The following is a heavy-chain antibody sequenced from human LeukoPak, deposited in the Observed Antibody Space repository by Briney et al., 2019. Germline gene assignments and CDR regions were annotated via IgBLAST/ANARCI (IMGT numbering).Heavy chain of an antibody. Sequence: GGSLSASCVPSVFTFTTYAMSWVRGAPGKGLEGVSAIGDSGGITPYAESVKGRFTISRDTSKNTLYLQMNSLRAEDTAVYYCAKEFVPAAILSYYYMGVWGRGTTVTVSS. J-gene: IGHJ6*03. CDR2: IGDSGGIT. CDR3: AKEFVPAAILSYYYMGV. D-gene: IGHD2-2*01. V-gene: IGHV3-23*01. CDR1: VFTFTTYA.